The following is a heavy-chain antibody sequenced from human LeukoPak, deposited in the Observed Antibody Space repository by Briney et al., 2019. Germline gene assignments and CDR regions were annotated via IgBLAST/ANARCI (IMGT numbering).Heavy chain of an antibody. CDR3: VRVFSGLDY. Sequence: GGSLRLSCAASGFTFSDHFMDWVRQAPGKGLEWVGRIRNKANRYSAEYAASVKGRFTISRDDSKNSLNLQMNSLKTEDTAVHYCVRVFSGLDYWGQGTLVTVSS. CDR1: GFTFSDHF. J-gene: IGHJ4*02. D-gene: IGHD2-15*01. V-gene: IGHV3-72*01. CDR2: IRNKANRYSA.